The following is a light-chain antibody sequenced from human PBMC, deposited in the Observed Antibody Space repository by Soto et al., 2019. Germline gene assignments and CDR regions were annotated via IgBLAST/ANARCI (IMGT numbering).Light chain of an antibody. CDR1: SSDVGGFNY. CDR3: NSYTSSSTDV. V-gene: IGLV2-14*03. CDR2: DVT. Sequence: QSALTQPASVSGSPGQSITISCTGTSSDVGGFNYVSWYQQHPGKAPKLMIYDVTNRPSGVSYRFSGSKSGNTASLTSSGLQAEDEADYYCNSYTSSSTDVFGPGTKLTVL. J-gene: IGLJ1*01.